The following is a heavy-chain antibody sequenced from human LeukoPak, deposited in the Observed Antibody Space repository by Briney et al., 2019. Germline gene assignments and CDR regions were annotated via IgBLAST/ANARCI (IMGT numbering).Heavy chain of an antibody. CDR1: GFTFDDYA. Sequence: GGSLRLSCAASGFTFDDYAMHWVRQAPGKGLEWVSGISWNSGSIDYADSVKGRFTISRDNAKNSLYLQMNSLRAEDTALHYCAKDIYYDSSGYGPGFDYWGQGTLVTVSS. CDR2: ISWNSGSI. J-gene: IGHJ4*02. CDR3: AKDIYYDSSGYGPGFDY. D-gene: IGHD3-22*01. V-gene: IGHV3-9*01.